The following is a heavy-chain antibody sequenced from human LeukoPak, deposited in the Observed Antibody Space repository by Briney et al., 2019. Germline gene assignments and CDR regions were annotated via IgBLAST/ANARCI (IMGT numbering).Heavy chain of an antibody. CDR3: AKEGYSGSYRDAFDI. Sequence: QSGGSLRLSCAASGFTFISYGMSWVRQAPGKGLEWVSAISGSGGSTYYADSVKGRFTISRDNSKNTLYLQMNSLRAEDTAVYYCAKEGYSGSYRDAFDIWGQGTMVTVSS. J-gene: IGHJ3*02. CDR2: ISGSGGST. D-gene: IGHD1-26*01. CDR1: GFTFISYG. V-gene: IGHV3-23*01.